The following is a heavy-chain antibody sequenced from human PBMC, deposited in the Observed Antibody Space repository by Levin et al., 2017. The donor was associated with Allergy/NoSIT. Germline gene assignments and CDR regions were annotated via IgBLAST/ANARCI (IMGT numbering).Heavy chain of an antibody. V-gene: IGHV4-34*01. CDR3: ARRWATVTPGGAFDI. D-gene: IGHD4-17*01. CDR2: INHSGST. CDR1: GGSFSGYY. Sequence: SQTLSLTCAVYGGSFSGYYWSWIRQPPGKGLEWIGEINHSGSTNYNPSLKSRVTISVDTSKNQFSLKLSSVTAADTAVYYCARRWATVTPGGAFDIWGQGTMVTVSS. J-gene: IGHJ3*02.